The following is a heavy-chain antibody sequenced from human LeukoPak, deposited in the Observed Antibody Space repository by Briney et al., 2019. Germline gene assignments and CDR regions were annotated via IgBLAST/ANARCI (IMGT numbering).Heavy chain of an antibody. CDR3: ARDLIASYAFDI. CDR1: GFPFSDFY. CDR2: ISSGGTSI. D-gene: IGHD3-22*01. Sequence: GGSLRLSCTASGFPFSDFYMAWIRQPPGKGLEYIAYISSGGTSISYGDSVRGRFTISRDNAENSLYLQMNSLRAEDTALYHCARDLIASYAFDIWGQGTMVTVS. V-gene: IGHV3-11*01. J-gene: IGHJ3*02.